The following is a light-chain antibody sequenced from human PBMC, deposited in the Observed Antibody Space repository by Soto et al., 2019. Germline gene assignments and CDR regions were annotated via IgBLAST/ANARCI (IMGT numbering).Light chain of an antibody. CDR2: AAS. V-gene: IGKV1-39*01. Sequence: DIQMTQSPSSLSASVGDSVTITCRPSQSISNYLNWYQQKPGKAPQLLISAASSLQSGVPSRFSGSGSGTDFTLIISSLQPEDFATYYCQQRYSSPYTFGQGTKLEIK. CDR1: QSISNY. CDR3: QQRYSSPYT. J-gene: IGKJ2*01.